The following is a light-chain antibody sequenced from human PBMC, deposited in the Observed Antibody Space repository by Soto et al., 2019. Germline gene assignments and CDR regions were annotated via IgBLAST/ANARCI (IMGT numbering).Light chain of an antibody. CDR2: DAS. V-gene: IGKV1-33*01. CDR1: QSIAGY. Sequence: DIQMTQSPSSLSASVGDRVTITCRASQSIAGYLNWYQQKPGKAPKLLIYDASNLETGVPSRFSGSGSGTDFTFTISSLQPEDIATYYCQQYDNLPYTFGQGTKLEIK. CDR3: QQYDNLPYT. J-gene: IGKJ2*01.